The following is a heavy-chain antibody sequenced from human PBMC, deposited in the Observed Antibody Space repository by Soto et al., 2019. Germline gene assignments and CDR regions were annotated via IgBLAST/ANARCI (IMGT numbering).Heavy chain of an antibody. D-gene: IGHD5-12*01. CDR1: GGTFRKYG. CDR2: IIPLFGTT. CDR3: ARAIVKVKLGGYYVDD. Sequence: QVQLVQSGPEVKKPGSSVKVSCKAPGGTFRKYGISWVRQAPGQGLEWMGGIIPLFGTTNYAQKFQNRVTIAAVDSTRTPYMELRAEDTAVYYCARAIVKVKLGGYYVDDWGRGTLVTVSS. V-gene: IGHV1-69*12. J-gene: IGHJ4*02.